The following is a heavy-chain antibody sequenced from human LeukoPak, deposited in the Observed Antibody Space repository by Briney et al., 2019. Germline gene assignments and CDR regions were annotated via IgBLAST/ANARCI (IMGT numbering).Heavy chain of an antibody. J-gene: IGHJ4*02. CDR3: ARYPGLEGTGSRGAFDY. D-gene: IGHD3-10*01. V-gene: IGHV4-59*01. Sequence: SETLSLTCTVSGGSISNYYWSWIRQPPGKGLEWIGYIYYSGSTNYNPSLKSRVTISVDTSKNQFSLKLSSVTAADTAVYYCARYPGLEGTGSRGAFDYWGQGTLVTVSS. CDR2: IYYSGST. CDR1: GGSISNYY.